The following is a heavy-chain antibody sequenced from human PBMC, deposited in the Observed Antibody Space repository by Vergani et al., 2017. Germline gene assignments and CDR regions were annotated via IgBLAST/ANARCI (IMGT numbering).Heavy chain of an antibody. D-gene: IGHD5-18*01. Sequence: QVQLQESGPGLVKPSGTLSLTCAVSGGSISSSNWWSWVRQPPGKGLEWIGEIYHSGSTNYNPSLKSRVTISVDTSKNQFSLKLSSVTAADTAVYYCARLPDRYSYGQNWFDPWGQGTLVTVSS. CDR2: IYHSGST. V-gene: IGHV4-4*02. CDR3: ARLPDRYSYGQNWFDP. J-gene: IGHJ5*02. CDR1: GGSISSSNW.